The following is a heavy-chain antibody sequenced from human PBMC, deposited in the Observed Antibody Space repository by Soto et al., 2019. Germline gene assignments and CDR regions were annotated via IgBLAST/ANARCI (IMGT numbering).Heavy chain of an antibody. CDR1: RNSFIDYY. CDR2: IKSNSGGT. J-gene: IGHJ6*02. CDR3: AREDYNGNDYYYYGMDV. D-gene: IGHD1-1*01. Sequence: QVELVQSGAAVRKPGASVKVSCKASRNSFIDYYIHWVRQAPGQGLEWMGWIKSNSGGTKYAQRFQGRVTMTRDTSISTIYMELSRLKSDDTAVYYCAREDYNGNDYYYYGMDVWGQGTTVIVSS. V-gene: IGHV1-2*02.